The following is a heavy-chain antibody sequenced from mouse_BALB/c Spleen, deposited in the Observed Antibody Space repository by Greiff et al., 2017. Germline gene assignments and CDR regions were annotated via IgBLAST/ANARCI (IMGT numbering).Heavy chain of an antibody. CDR2: IHYSGST. Sequence: QSGPDLVKPSQSLSLTCTVTGYSITSGYSCHWIRQFPGNKLEWMGYIHYSGSTNYNPSLKSRISITRDTSKNQFFLQLNSVTTEDTATYYCAMYYYGSSYYSMDYWGQGTSVTVSS. J-gene: IGHJ4*01. CDR1: GYSITSGYS. CDR3: AMYYYGSSYYSMDY. D-gene: IGHD1-1*01. V-gene: IGHV3-1*02.